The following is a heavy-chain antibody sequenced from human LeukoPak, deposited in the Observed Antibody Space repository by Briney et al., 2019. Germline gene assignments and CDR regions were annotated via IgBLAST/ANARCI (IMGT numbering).Heavy chain of an antibody. J-gene: IGHJ4*02. D-gene: IGHD3-10*01. V-gene: IGHV4-34*01. CDR1: GGSFSGYY. CDR2: INHSGST. Sequence: SETLSLTCAVYGGSFSGYYWSWIRQPPGKGLEWIGEINHSGSTNYNPSLKSRVTISVDTSKNQFSLKLSSVTAADTAMYYCARGGSGSYYNSFDYWGQGTLVAVSS. CDR3: ARGGSGSYYNSFDY.